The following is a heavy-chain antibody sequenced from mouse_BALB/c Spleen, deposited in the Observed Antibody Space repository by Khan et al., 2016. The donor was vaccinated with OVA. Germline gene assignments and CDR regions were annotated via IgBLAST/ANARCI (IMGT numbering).Heavy chain of an antibody. CDR3: ARSDGYFDY. V-gene: IGHV1S135*01. CDR2: IDPFNGGT. J-gene: IGHJ2*01. CDR1: GYSFTSYY. Sequence: VQLKQSGPELMKPGASVKISCKASGYSFTSYYMHWVKQSHGKSLEWIGYIDPFNGGTSYNQKFKGKATLTVDKSSSTAYMHLSSLKSEDSAVYSCARSDGYFDYWGQGTTLTVSA.